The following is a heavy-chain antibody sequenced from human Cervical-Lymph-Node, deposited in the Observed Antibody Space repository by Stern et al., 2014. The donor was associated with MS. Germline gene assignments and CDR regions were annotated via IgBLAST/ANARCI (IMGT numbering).Heavy chain of an antibody. CDR2: IGHYFGNT. Sequence: VQLVQSAAEVKKPGASVKVSCKSSGYTFTDYGITWVRQAPGQGLEWMGWIGHYFGNTNYAQKVQGRDTMTRDTSTSTSYMELRSLRSDDTAIYYCARGYGDYVYGMDVWGQGTTVTVSS. V-gene: IGHV1-18*01. D-gene: IGHD4-17*01. CDR3: ARGYGDYVYGMDV. CDR1: GYTFTDYG. J-gene: IGHJ6*02.